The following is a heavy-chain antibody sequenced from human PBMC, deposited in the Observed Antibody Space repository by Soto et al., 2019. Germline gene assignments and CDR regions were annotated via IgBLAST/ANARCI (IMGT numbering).Heavy chain of an antibody. CDR2: IKSKTDGGTT. J-gene: IGHJ4*02. D-gene: IGHD2-15*01. V-gene: IGHV3-15*01. CDR3: TTEGPGYCSGGSCYAIDY. Sequence: GGSLRLSCAASGFTFTKAWMSWVRQAPGKGLEWVGRIKSKTDGGTTDYAAPVKGRFTISRDDSKNTLYLQINSLKTEDTAVYYCTTEGPGYCSGGSCYAIDYWGQGTLVTVSS. CDR1: GFTFTKAW.